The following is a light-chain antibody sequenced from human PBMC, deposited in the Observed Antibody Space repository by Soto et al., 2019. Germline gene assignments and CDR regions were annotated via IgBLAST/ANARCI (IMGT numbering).Light chain of an antibody. V-gene: IGKV1-5*01. CDR3: QQYNSYWT. CDR1: QTLSYR. Sequence: DIQMTQSPSTLSPSVGDRVTITCRASQTLSYRLAWYQQKPGQAPKLLIYDASSLESGVPSRFSGSGSGTEFTLTITSLQPDDFATYYCQQYNSYWTFGQGTKVEI. J-gene: IGKJ1*01. CDR2: DAS.